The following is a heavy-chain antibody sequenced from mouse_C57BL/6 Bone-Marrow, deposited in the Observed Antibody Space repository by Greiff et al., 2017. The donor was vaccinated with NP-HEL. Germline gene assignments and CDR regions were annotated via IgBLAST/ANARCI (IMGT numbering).Heavy chain of an antibody. CDR2: ISNDGGN. V-gene: IGHV3-6*01. Sequence: EVKLVESGPGLVKPSQSLSLTCSVTGYSITSGYYWNWIRQLPGNKLEWMGYISNDGGNNYNPSLKNRITITRDTSKNQFFLKLNSVTTEDTATYYCARGSYGYFDVWGTGTTVTVSS. J-gene: IGHJ1*03. CDR1: GYSITSGYY. CDR3: ARGSYGYFDV. D-gene: IGHD1-1*01.